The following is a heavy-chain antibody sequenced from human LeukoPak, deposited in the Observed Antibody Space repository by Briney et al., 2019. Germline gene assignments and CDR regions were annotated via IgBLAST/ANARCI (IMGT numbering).Heavy chain of an antibody. CDR2: INPNSGGT. Sequence: ASVKVSCKASGYTFTGYYMDWVRQAPGQGLEWMGWINPNSGGTNYAQKFQGRVTMTRDTSISTAYMELSRPRSDDTAVYYCQITPITGTTTVFDYWGQGTLVTVSS. D-gene: IGHD1-7*01. CDR1: GYTFTGYY. CDR3: QITPITGTTTVFDY. V-gene: IGHV1-2*02. J-gene: IGHJ4*02.